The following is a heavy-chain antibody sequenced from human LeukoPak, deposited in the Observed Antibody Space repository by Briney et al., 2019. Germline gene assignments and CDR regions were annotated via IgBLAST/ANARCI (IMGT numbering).Heavy chain of an antibody. V-gene: IGHV4-30-4*01. D-gene: IGHD3-9*01. Sequence: SETLSLTCTVSGGSISSGDYYWSWIRQPPGKGLEWIGYIYYSGSTYYNPSLKSRVTISVDTSKNQFSLKLSSVAAADTAVYYCARLRYFDWLQQYYFDYWGQGTLVTVSS. CDR3: ARLRYFDWLQQYYFDY. J-gene: IGHJ4*02. CDR1: GGSISSGDYY. CDR2: IYYSGST.